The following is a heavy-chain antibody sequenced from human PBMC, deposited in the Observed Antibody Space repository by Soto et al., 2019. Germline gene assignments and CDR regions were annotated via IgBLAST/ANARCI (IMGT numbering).Heavy chain of an antibody. V-gene: IGHV3-30*18. J-gene: IGHJ5*02. D-gene: IGHD3-3*01. CDR3: AKDRYDFWSGYYTWFDP. CDR1: GFTFSSYG. CDR2: ISYDGSNK. Sequence: QPGGSLRLSCAASGFTFSSYGMHWVRQAPGKGLEWVAVISYDGSNKYYADSVKGRFTISRDNSKNTLYLQMNSLRAEDTAVYYCAKDRYDFWSGYYTWFDPWGQGTLVTVSS.